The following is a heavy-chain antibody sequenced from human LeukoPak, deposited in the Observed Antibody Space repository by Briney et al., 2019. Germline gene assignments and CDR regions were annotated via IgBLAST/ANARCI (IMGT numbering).Heavy chain of an antibody. D-gene: IGHD6-13*01. CDR3: TRSGYSSNWSYYFDY. CDR1: GFTFGDYA. CDR2: IRSKPYGRIT. Sequence: PGRSLRLSCTASGFTFGDYAMSWFRQAPGKGLEWVGVIRSKPYGRITEYAASVQGRFTISRDDSKTIAYLQMNSLKTEDTAVYYCTRSGYSSNWSYYFDYWGQGTLVTVSS. J-gene: IGHJ4*01. V-gene: IGHV3-49*03.